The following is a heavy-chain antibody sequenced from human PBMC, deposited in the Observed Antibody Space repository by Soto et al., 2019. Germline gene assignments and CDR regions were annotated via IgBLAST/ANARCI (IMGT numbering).Heavy chain of an antibody. CDR2: IYYSGST. Sequence: SETLSLTCTVSGGSVSSGSYYWSWIRQPPGKGLEWIGYIYYSGSTNYNPSLKSRVTISVDTSKNQFSLKLSSVTAADTAVYYCARYSIVVVPAAMRANWFDPWGQGTLVTVSS. CDR3: ARYSIVVVPAAMRANWFDP. J-gene: IGHJ5*02. D-gene: IGHD2-2*01. CDR1: GGSVSSGSYY. V-gene: IGHV4-61*01.